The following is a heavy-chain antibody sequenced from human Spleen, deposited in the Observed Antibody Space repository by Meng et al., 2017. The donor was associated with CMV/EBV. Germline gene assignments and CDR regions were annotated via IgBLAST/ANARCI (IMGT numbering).Heavy chain of an antibody. CDR2: MSYDEKDT. D-gene: IGHD1-26*01. CDR1: GFNLRIYG. Sequence: GESLKISCAAAGFNLRIYGMHWVRQAPGKGLEWLAFMSYDEKDTYYADSVKGRFTISRDSSKNTLYLHMDSLRGEDTALYYCARVVSGRYAFDIWGQGTMVTVSS. V-gene: IGHV3-30*03. CDR3: ARVVSGRYAFDI. J-gene: IGHJ3*02.